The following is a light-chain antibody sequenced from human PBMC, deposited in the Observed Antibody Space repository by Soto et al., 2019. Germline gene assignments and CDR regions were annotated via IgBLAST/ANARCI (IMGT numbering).Light chain of an antibody. CDR1: SSNIGRNT. V-gene: IGLV1-44*01. Sequence: QSVLIQPPSASGTPGQRVTISCSGGSSNIGRNTVNWYQQLPGTAPKLLIYSNDQRPSGVTDRFSGSKSGTSASLAISGLQSEDETDYYCVAWDDSPNSVVLGGGTQLTVL. CDR2: SND. J-gene: IGLJ2*01. CDR3: VAWDDSPNSVV.